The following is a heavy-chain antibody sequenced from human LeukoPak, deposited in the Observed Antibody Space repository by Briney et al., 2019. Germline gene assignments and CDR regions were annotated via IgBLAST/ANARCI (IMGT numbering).Heavy chain of an antibody. CDR3: ARSRRVGNGEYPDY. Sequence: ASVKVSCKASGYTFTGYYMHWVRKTPGQGLEWMGWINPNTGDTNYGRKFQGRVTMTRDTSINTAYMELRSLRSGDTAVYYCARSRRVGNGEYPDYWGQGTLVTVSS. D-gene: IGHD3-10*01. J-gene: IGHJ4*02. CDR2: INPNTGDT. V-gene: IGHV1-2*02. CDR1: GYTFTGYY.